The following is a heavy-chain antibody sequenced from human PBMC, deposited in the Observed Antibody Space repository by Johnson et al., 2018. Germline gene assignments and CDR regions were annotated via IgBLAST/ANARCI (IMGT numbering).Heavy chain of an antibody. Sequence: QVQLQESGPGLVKPSETLSLTCTVSGVSITNYFWTWIRQSPGTGLEYIGHVYYSGTTNYTPSLKSRVTISGDTSTTQFSLRLTSVTAADPAVYYCPRDRSGGYYWFDPWGQGTLVTVSS. CDR1: GVSITNYF. D-gene: IGHD3-3*01. CDR3: PRDRSGGYYWFDP. CDR2: VYYSGTT. V-gene: IGHV4-59*01. J-gene: IGHJ5*02.